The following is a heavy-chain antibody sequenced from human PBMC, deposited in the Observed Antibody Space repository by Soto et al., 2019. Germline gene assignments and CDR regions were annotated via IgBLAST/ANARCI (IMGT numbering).Heavy chain of an antibody. D-gene: IGHD6-6*01. Sequence: EXLKISCKSSGYXFTSYWLVWVRHMPGKGLELIGISYPGDSDTRYSPSFQGQVTISADKSISTAYLQWSSLKASYTAMYYCARLAGIAARPGGFDPWGQGTLGTVS. CDR3: ARLAGIAARPGGFDP. CDR2: SYPGDSDT. CDR1: GYXFTSYW. V-gene: IGHV5-51*01. J-gene: IGHJ5*02.